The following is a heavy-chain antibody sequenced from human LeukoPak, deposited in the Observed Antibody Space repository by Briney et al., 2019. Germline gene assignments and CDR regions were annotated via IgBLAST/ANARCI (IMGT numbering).Heavy chain of an antibody. CDR2: ISSSSSYI. CDR1: GFTFSSYS. Sequence: GGSLRLXCAASGFTFSSYSMNWVRQAPGKGLEWVSSISSSSSYIYYADSVKGRFTISRDNAKNSLYLQMNSLRAEDTAVYYCARDLPAAIRDPYFDYWGQGTLVTVSS. CDR3: ARDLPAAIRDPYFDY. V-gene: IGHV3-21*01. J-gene: IGHJ4*02. D-gene: IGHD2-2*02.